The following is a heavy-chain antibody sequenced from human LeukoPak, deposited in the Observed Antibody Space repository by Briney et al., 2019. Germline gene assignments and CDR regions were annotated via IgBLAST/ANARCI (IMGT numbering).Heavy chain of an antibody. V-gene: IGHV3-23*01. CDR1: GFTFSSYA. J-gene: IGHJ4*02. CDR3: AKGYYWCSGGSCYHPRNYFDY. CDR2: ISGSGGST. D-gene: IGHD2-15*01. Sequence: GGSLRISCAASGFTFSSYAMSWVRQAPGKGLEWVSAISGSGGSTYYADSVKGRFTISRDNSKNTLYLQMNSLRAEDTAVYYCAKGYYWCSGGSCYHPRNYFDYWGQGTLVTVSS.